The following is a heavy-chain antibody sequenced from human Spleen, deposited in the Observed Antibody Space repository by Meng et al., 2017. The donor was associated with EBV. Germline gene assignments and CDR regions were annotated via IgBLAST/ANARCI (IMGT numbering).Heavy chain of an antibody. CDR3: ASQRTTVTSSDY. CDR2: INHSGST. D-gene: IGHD4-11*01. J-gene: IGHJ4*02. Sequence: QVQLQEWGAGLFKPSENLSLTCADYGVSFSGYYWSWIRQPPGKGLEWIGEINHSGSTNYNPSLKSRVTISVDTSKNQFSLKLSSVTAADTAVYYCASQRTTVTSSDYWGQGTLVTVPS. V-gene: IGHV4-34*01. CDR1: GVSFSGYY.